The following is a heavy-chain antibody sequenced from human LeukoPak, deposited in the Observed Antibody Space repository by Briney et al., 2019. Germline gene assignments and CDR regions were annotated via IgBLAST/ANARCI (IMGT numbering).Heavy chain of an antibody. CDR3: ARASPYYDFWSGSLGLNYYFDY. D-gene: IGHD3-3*01. Sequence: ASVKVSCKASGYTFTSYDINWVRQATGQGLEWMGWMNPNSGNTGYVQKFQDRVTMTRNTSISTAYMELSSLRSEDTAVYYCARASPYYDFWSGSLGLNYYFDYWGQGTLVTVSS. J-gene: IGHJ4*02. CDR2: MNPNSGNT. V-gene: IGHV1-8*01. CDR1: GYTFTSYD.